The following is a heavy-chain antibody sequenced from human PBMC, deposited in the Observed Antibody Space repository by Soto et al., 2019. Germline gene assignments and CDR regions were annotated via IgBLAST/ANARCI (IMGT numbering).Heavy chain of an antibody. CDR3: ARGHTYYYDFWSGSKYYYYGMDV. CDR1: GYIFTDYY. D-gene: IGHD3-3*01. Sequence: ASVKVFCKASGYIFTDYYFHWVRQATGQGLEWMGWMNPNSGNTGYAQKFQGRVTMTRNTSISTAYMELSSLRSEDTAVYYCARGHTYYYDFWSGSKYYYYGMDVWGQGTTVTVSS. V-gene: IGHV1-8*02. CDR2: MNPNSGNT. J-gene: IGHJ6*02.